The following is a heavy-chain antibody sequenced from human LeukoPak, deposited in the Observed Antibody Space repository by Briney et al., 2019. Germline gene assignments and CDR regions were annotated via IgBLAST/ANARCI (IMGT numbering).Heavy chain of an antibody. J-gene: IGHJ3*02. Sequence: SETLSLTCTVSGGSVSSGSYYWSWIRQSTEKGLEWIGYIYYSGSTNSNTSLKSRLTISVDTSKNQFSLKLSSVTAADTAVYYCARASRVNWGLLDAFDIWGQGTMLTVSS. V-gene: IGHV4-61*01. CDR3: ARASRVNWGLLDAFDI. CDR1: GGSVSSGSYY. CDR2: IYYSGST. D-gene: IGHD7-27*01.